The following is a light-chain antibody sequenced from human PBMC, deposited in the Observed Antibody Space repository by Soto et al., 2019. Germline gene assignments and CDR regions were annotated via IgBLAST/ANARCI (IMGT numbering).Light chain of an antibody. J-gene: IGKJ1*01. CDR1: QSVSSSY. CDR2: GAS. V-gene: IGKV3-20*01. CDR3: QQYGNSLRA. Sequence: EILLTQSPGTLSLSPGERATLSCRASQSVSSSYLAWYQQKPGQAPRLLIYGASSRATGIPARFSGSGSGTAFTLTISRLEPEDFAVYYWQQYGNSLRAFGQGTKVEIK.